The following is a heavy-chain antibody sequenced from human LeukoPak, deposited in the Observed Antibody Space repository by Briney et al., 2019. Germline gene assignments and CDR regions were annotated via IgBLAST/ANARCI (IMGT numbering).Heavy chain of an antibody. CDR3: ASLSLYCGGTTCQGDY. CDR2: INPNSGGT. J-gene: IGHJ4*02. Sequence: ASVKVSCKASGYTFTAYYIHWVRQAPGQGLEWMGWINPNSGGTNYAQKFQGRVTMTRDTSITTAYMELSRLTSDDTAVYYCASLSLYCGGTTCQGDYWGQGTLVTVSS. CDR1: GYTFTAYY. V-gene: IGHV1-2*02. D-gene: IGHD2-2*01.